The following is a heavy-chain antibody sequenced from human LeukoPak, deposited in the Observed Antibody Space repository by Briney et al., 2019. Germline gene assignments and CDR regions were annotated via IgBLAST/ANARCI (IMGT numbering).Heavy chain of an antibody. CDR1: GYSISSGYY. Sequence: SETLSLTCTVSGYSISSGYYWGWIRQPPGKGLEWIGSIYHSGSTYYNPSLKSRVTISVDTSKNQFSLKLSSVTAADTAVYYRATAQRIAAADSHYWGQGTLVTVSS. CDR3: ATAQRIAAADSHY. J-gene: IGHJ4*02. V-gene: IGHV4-38-2*02. D-gene: IGHD6-13*01. CDR2: IYHSGST.